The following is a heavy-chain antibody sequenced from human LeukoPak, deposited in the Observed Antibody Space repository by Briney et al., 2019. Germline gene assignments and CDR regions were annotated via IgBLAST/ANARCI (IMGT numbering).Heavy chain of an antibody. Sequence: PSETLSLTCAVYGGSFSGYYWSWIRQPPGKGLEWIGEINYSGSTNYNPSLKSRVTISVDTSKNQFSLKLSSVTAADTAVYYCARVPKSYCSGGSCYYAYYYYYMDVWGKGTTVTVSS. CDR2: INYSGST. CDR3: ARVPKSYCSGGSCYYAYYYYYMDV. V-gene: IGHV4-34*01. D-gene: IGHD2-15*01. CDR1: GGSFSGYY. J-gene: IGHJ6*03.